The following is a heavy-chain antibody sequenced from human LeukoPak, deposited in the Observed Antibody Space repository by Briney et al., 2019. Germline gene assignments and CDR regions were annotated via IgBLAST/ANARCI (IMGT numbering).Heavy chain of an antibody. J-gene: IGHJ4*02. Sequence: GGSLRLSCAASGFTFSSYEMNWVRQAPGKGLEWVSYISSSGTTIYYAASVKGRFTISRDNAKNSLYLQMNSLRAEDTAVYYCARGYGSGSSHIDYWGQGTLVTVSS. D-gene: IGHD3-10*01. CDR1: GFTFSSYE. CDR3: ARGYGSGSSHIDY. CDR2: ISSSGTTI. V-gene: IGHV3-48*03.